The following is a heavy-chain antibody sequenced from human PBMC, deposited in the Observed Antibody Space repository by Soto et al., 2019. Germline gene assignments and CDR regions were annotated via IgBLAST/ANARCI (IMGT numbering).Heavy chain of an antibody. CDR1: GFTVNTNY. CDR3: ARGYFGSGSFAYYFDF. D-gene: IGHD3-10*01. CDR2: IHRGDTT. Sequence: EAQLVESGGGLIQPGGSLGHSCAASGFTVNTNYMNWVRQAPGKGLEWVSIIHRGDTTYYADSVKGRFTISKDNSKNTLYLQMNSLRAEDKAMYYCARGYFGSGSFAYYFDFWGQVTLVTVSS. J-gene: IGHJ4*02. V-gene: IGHV3-53*01.